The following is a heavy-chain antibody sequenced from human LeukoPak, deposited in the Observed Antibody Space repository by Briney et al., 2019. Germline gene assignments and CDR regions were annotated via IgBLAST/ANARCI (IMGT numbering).Heavy chain of an antibody. CDR3: ARLDILTGNYYYFEY. D-gene: IGHD3-9*01. J-gene: IGHJ4*02. V-gene: IGHV3-74*01. CDR1: GFTFSSYW. Sequence: GGSLRLSCAASGFTFSSYWMHWVRQAPGKGLVWVSRIKSDGSVTTYADSVKGRFTISRDNAKNTQYLQMNSLRAEDTAVYFCARLDILTGNYYYFEYWGQGSLVTVSS. CDR2: IKSDGSVT.